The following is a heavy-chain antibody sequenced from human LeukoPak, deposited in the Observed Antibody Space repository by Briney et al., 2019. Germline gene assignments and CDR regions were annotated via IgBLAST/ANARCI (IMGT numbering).Heavy chain of an antibody. J-gene: IGHJ5*02. CDR3: AREMKVRYFDWLLYGWFDP. CDR1: GGSFSGYY. D-gene: IGHD3-9*01. Sequence: SETLSLTCAVYGGSFSGYYWSWIRQPPGKGLEWIGEINHSGSTNYNPSLKSRVTISVDTSKNQFSLKLSSVTAADTAVYYCAREMKVRYFDWLLYGWFDPWGQGTLVTVSS. V-gene: IGHV4-34*01. CDR2: INHSGST.